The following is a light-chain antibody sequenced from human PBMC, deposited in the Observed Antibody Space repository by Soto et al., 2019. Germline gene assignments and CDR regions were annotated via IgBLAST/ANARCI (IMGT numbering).Light chain of an antibody. J-gene: IGKJ5*01. Sequence: EIVWTQSPGTLSLSPGERATLSCRASQSVSSSYLAWYQQKPGQAPRLLIYGASSRATGIPDTFSGSGSATAFTPPISRLQPEDFAVYYCQQYGSSPRITFGQGTRLEIK. CDR2: GAS. CDR1: QSVSSSY. CDR3: QQYGSSPRIT. V-gene: IGKV3-20*01.